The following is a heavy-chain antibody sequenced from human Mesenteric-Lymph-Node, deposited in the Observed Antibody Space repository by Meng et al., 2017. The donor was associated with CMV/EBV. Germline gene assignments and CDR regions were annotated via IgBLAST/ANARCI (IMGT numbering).Heavy chain of an antibody. J-gene: IGHJ5*02. CDR2: INPNSGGT. Sequence: ASVKVSCKASGYTFTGYYMHWVRQAPGQGLEWMGWINPNSGGTNYAQKFQGRVTVTRDTSISTAYMELSRLRSDDTAVYYCASSIAALNWFDPWGQGTLVTVSS. CDR3: ASSIAALNWFDP. CDR1: GYTFTGYY. V-gene: IGHV1-2*02. D-gene: IGHD6-6*01.